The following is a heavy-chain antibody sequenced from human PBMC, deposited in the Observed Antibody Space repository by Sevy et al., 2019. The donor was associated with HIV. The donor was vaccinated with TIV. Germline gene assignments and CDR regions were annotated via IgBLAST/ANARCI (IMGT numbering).Heavy chain of an antibody. Sequence: GGCLRLSCAASGFSVSSYYMVWVRQAPGKGLEWVSTKESGGQTYYADSVRGRFTIARDESANNLFLQLNNLRAEDTGVYYCARMTSTWSIDSWGQGTLVTVSS. J-gene: IGHJ4*02. CDR3: ARMTSTWSIDS. CDR1: GFSVSSYY. V-gene: IGHV3-53*01. CDR2: KESGGQT.